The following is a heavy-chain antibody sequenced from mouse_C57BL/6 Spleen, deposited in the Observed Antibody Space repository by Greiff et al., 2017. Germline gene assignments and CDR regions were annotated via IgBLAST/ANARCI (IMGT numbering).Heavy chain of an antibody. V-gene: IGHV14-1*01. CDR2: LDPEDGDT. D-gene: IGHD2-1*01. J-gene: IGHJ4*01. CDR1: GFNIKDYY. Sequence: EVQLQQSGAELVRPGASVKLSCTASGFNIKDYYMHWVKQWPEQGLVWIGRLDPEDGDTEYAPKFQGKATMTADTSSNAAYLQLRSLTSEDTAVYYCTTSGNYGNYYAMDYWGQRTSVTVSS. CDR3: TTSGNYGNYYAMDY.